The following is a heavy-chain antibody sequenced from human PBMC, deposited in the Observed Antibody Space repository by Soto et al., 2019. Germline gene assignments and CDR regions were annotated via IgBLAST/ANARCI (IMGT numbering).Heavy chain of an antibody. Sequence: ASVKVSCKASGYTFTSYGINWVRQAPGQGLEWMGWISPYNGNTNYAQKLQGRVTMTTDASTSTAYMELRSLRSDDTAVYYCAVVVSAGDLSFLYWGQEDLLTISS. CDR2: ISPYNGNT. J-gene: IGHJ4*02. V-gene: IGHV1-18*01. D-gene: IGHD2-15*01. CDR1: GYTFTSYG. CDR3: AVVVSAGDLSFLY.